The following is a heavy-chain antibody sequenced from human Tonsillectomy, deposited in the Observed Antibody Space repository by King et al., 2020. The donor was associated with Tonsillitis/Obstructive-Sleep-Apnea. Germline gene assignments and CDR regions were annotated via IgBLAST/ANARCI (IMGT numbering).Heavy chain of an antibody. J-gene: IGHJ4*02. D-gene: IGHD6-6*01. Sequence: QLQESGPGLVKPSETLSLTCTVSGGSISSYYWSWIRPPPGKGLEWIGYIYYSGSTNYNPSLKSRVTISVDTSKNQFSLKLSSVTAADTAVYYCARAGYSSSPYFDYWGQGTLVTVSS. V-gene: IGHV4-59*01. CDR2: IYYSGST. CDR1: GGSISSYY. CDR3: ARAGYSSSPYFDY.